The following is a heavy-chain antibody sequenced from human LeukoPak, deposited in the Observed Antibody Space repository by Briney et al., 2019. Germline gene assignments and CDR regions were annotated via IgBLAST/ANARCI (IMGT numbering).Heavy chain of an antibody. V-gene: IGHV3-30*04. CDR2: ISYDGSNK. CDR3: ARGSGYSVDY. J-gene: IGHJ4*02. Sequence: PGGSLRLSCAASGFTFRSYAMHWVRQAPGKGLEWVAVISYDGSNKYYADSVKGRFTISRDNSKNTLYLQMNSLRAEDTAVYYCARGSGYSVDYWGQGTLVTVSS. CDR1: GFTFRSYA. D-gene: IGHD3-3*01.